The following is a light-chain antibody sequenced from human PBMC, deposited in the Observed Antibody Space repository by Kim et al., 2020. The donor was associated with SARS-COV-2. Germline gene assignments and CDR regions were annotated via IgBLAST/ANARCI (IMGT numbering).Light chain of an antibody. V-gene: IGKV1-17*03. CDR1: QAIDNY. J-gene: IGKJ4*01. CDR2: DAS. Sequence: ASVGDRVTITCRASQAIDNYLVWYQQKPGKGPKRLIYDASNLEGGVPSRFSGSGSGTEFTFTISSLQPEDTATYYCQQYDDYPLTFGGGTKVDIK. CDR3: QQYDDYPLT.